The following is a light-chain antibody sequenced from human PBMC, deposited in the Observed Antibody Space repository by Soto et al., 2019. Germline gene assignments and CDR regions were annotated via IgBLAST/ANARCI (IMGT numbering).Light chain of an antibody. CDR3: QQRST. CDR2: DAS. V-gene: IGKV3-11*01. J-gene: IGKJ3*01. Sequence: EIVLTQSPATLSLSPGERVTLSCRASQSVSSYLAWYQQKPGQAPRLLIYDASNRATGIPARFSGSGSGTDFTLTISSLEPEDFAVYYGQQRSTFGPGTKVDIK. CDR1: QSVSSY.